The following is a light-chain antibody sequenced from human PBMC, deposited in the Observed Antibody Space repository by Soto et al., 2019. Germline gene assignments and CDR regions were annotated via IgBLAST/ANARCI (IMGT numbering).Light chain of an antibody. V-gene: IGKV4-1*01. CDR2: WAS. Sequence: DIVMTQSPDSLAVSLGERATINCKSSQSVLYSSNNKDYLAWYQQKPGQPPKLLIYWASTRESGVPDRFSGSGSGTDFNLTISSLQAEDVAVYYCQQYYSTPYTFGQGTNLEIK. CDR1: QSVLYSSNNKDY. CDR3: QQYYSTPYT. J-gene: IGKJ2*01.